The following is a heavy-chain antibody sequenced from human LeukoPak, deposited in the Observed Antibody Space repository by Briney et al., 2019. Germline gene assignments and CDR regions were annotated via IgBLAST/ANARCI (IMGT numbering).Heavy chain of an antibody. J-gene: IGHJ4*02. Sequence: GGSLRLSCAASGFTFSDYWMHWVRQTPGKGLVWVSRIDGDGTATTYVDSVKGRFSISRDNVKSTLYLQMETLRAEDTAVYFCARGFGSGSSLPFDYWGQGTLVTVSS. CDR3: ARGFGSGSSLPFDY. V-gene: IGHV3-74*01. CDR1: GFTFSDYW. D-gene: IGHD3-10*01. CDR2: IDGDGTAT.